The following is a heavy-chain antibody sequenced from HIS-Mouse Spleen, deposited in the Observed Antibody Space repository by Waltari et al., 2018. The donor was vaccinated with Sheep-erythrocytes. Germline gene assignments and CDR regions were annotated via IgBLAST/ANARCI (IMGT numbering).Heavy chain of an antibody. CDR2: ISYDGSNK. D-gene: IGHD6-13*01. J-gene: IGHJ1*01. CDR3: ARGAYSSSWYPFQH. Sequence: QVQLVESGGGVVQPGRSLRLSCAASGFTFSSYAMHWVRQAPGKGLVWVAVISYDGSNKYYAESVKGRFTISRDNSKNTLYLQMNSLRAEDTAVYYCARGAYSSSWYPFQHWGQGTLVTVSS. CDR1: GFTFSSYA. V-gene: IGHV3-30-3*01.